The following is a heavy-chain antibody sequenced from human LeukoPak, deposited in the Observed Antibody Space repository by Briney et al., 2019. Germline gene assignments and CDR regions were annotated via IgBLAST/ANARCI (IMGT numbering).Heavy chain of an antibody. Sequence: GGSLRLSCAASGFTFSSYWMSWVRQAPGKGLEWVASINQDGSEKYYVDSVKGRFTISRDNAKNSLYLRMNSLRAEDTAVYYCARGRTTVITQRYYYYYMDVWGKGTTVTVSS. D-gene: IGHD4-17*01. V-gene: IGHV3-7*01. CDR1: GFTFSSYW. CDR2: INQDGSEK. CDR3: ARGRTTVITQRYYYYYMDV. J-gene: IGHJ6*03.